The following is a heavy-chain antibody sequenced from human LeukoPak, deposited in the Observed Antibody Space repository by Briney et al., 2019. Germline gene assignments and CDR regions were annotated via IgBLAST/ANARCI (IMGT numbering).Heavy chain of an antibody. J-gene: IGHJ4*02. CDR1: GFSRSTRKIR. CDR2: IDWDDDK. Sequence: SGPSLVKPTPTLTLTCTFSGFSRSTRKIRVNWIRQPPGKAMEGLARIDWDDDKFYSASLKTRLTISKDTSKNQVVLTMTNMDPVDTATYYCATSGNPSFDYWGQGTLVTVSS. V-gene: IGHV2-70*04. D-gene: IGHD3-10*01. CDR3: ATSGNPSFDY.